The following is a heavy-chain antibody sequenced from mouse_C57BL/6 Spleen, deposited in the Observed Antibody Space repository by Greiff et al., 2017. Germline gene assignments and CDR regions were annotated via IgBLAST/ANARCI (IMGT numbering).Heavy chain of an antibody. CDR3: ARGSLLYRFAY. CDR2: INPGSGGT. V-gene: IGHV1-54*01. CDR1: GYAFTNYL. D-gene: IGHD2-10*01. Sequence: QVHVKQSGAELVRPGTSVKVSCKASGYAFTNYLIEWVKQRPGQGLEWIGVINPGSGGTNYNEKFKGKATLTADKSSSTAYMQLSSLTSEDSAVYFCARGSLLYRFAYWGQGTLVTVSA. J-gene: IGHJ3*01.